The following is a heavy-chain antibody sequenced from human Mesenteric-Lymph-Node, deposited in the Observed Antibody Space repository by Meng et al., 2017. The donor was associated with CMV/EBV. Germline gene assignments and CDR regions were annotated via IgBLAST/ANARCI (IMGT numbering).Heavy chain of an antibody. Sequence: GGSLRLSCAASGFTFSNYAMSWVRQTPGKGLEWVSLIHSGADSTYYADSVKGRFTISRDNSKDTVYLQMISLRGEDTAAYYCARTRGYSYYAMDVWGQGTTVTVSS. CDR1: GFTFSNYA. CDR2: IHSGADST. CDR3: ARTRGYSYYAMDV. J-gene: IGHJ6*02. V-gene: IGHV3-23*03. D-gene: IGHD1-7*01.